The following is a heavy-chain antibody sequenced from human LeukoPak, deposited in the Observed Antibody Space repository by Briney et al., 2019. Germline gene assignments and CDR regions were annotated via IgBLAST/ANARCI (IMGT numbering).Heavy chain of an antibody. CDR3: ARDYSGTSVVAATCAGY. CDR1: GFTFSSYA. Sequence: PGGSLRLSCAASGFTFSSYAMHWVRQAPGKGLEWVAVISYDGSNKYYADSVKGRFTISRDNSKHTLYLQIHSLRAEDTAVYYCARDYSGTSVVAATCAGYWGQGTLVTVSS. CDR2: ISYDGSNK. V-gene: IGHV3-30-3*01. D-gene: IGHD2-15*01. J-gene: IGHJ4*02.